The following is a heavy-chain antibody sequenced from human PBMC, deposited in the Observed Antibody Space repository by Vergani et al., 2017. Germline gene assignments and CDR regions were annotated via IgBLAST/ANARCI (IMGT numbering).Heavy chain of an antibody. V-gene: IGHV3-30*03. Sequence: VQLVESGGGLVQPGGSLRLSCAASGFTFSSYGMHWVRQAPGKGLEWVAVISYDGSNKYYADSVKGRFTISRDNSKNTLYLQMNSLRAEDTAVYYCARGIAAPFDYYMDVWGKGP. CDR2: ISYDGSNK. CDR1: GFTFSSYG. J-gene: IGHJ6*03. D-gene: IGHD6-6*01. CDR3: ARGIAAPFDYYMDV.